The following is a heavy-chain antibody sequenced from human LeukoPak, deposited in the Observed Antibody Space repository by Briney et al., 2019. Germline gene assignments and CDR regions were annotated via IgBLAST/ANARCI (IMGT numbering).Heavy chain of an antibody. V-gene: IGHV3-30*04. D-gene: IGHD1-20*01. CDR1: GFTFSSYA. CDR3: AKEITGTTSFDY. CDR2: ISYDGSNK. J-gene: IGHJ4*02. Sequence: PGGSLRLSCAASGFTFSSYAMHWVRQAPGKGLEWVAVISYDGSNKYYADSVKGRFTISRDNSKNTLYLQMNSLRAEDTAVYYCAKEITGTTSFDYWGQGTLVTVSS.